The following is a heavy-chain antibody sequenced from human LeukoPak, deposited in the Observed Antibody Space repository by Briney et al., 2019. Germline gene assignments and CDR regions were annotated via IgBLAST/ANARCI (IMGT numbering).Heavy chain of an antibody. CDR1: GFTFGDYA. CDR3: TRFSPFDSSGYYPLGY. V-gene: IGHV3-49*03. CDR2: IRSKDYGCTT. D-gene: IGHD3-22*01. Sequence: GGSLRLSCTASGFTFGDYAMSWFRQAPGKGVEWVGFIRSKDYGCTTEYAESVKGILNISRDDTKRVAYLQMHSLKTEDTAVYYCTRFSPFDSSGYYPLGYWGQGTLVTVSS. J-gene: IGHJ4*02.